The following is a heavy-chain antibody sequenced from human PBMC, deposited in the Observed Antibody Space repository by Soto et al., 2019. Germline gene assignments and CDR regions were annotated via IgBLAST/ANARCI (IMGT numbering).Heavy chain of an antibody. Sequence: SETLSLTCTVSGGSVSSGSYYRSWIRQPPGKGLEWIGYIYYSGSTNYNPSLKSRVTISVDTSKNQFSLKLTPVTAADTAVYYCARVKSRSYYGGFDYWGQGTLVTVSS. CDR3: ARVKSRSYYGGFDY. CDR2: IYYSGST. J-gene: IGHJ4*02. D-gene: IGHD1-26*01. V-gene: IGHV4-61*01. CDR1: GGSVSSGSYY.